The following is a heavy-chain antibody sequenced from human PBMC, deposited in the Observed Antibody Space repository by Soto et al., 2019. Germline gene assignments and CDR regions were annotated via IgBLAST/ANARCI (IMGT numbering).Heavy chain of an antibody. V-gene: IGHV1-69*01. CDR3: ARSQGGSSSLDIYYYYYYGMDV. J-gene: IGHJ6*02. CDR2: IIPIFGTA. D-gene: IGHD2-15*01. Sequence: QVQLVQSGAEVKKPGSSVKVSCKAPGGTFSSYAISWVRQAPGQGLEWMGGIIPIFGTANYAQKFQGRVTITADESTITGYMELSSLRSEDTAVYYCARSQGGSSSLDIYYYYYYGMDVWGQGTTVTVSS. CDR1: GGTFSSYA.